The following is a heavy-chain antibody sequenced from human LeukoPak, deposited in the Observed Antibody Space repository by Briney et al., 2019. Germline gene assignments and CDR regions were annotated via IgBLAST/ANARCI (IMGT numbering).Heavy chain of an antibody. Sequence: GGSLRLSCAASGFTFSDYYMSWVRQAPGKGLEWVSAISGSGGSTYYADSVKGRFTISRDNSKNTLYLQMNSLRAEDTAVYYCAKGKQWLVPWFDYWGQGTLVTVSS. CDR3: AKGKQWLVPWFDY. CDR2: ISGSGGST. D-gene: IGHD6-19*01. V-gene: IGHV3-23*01. J-gene: IGHJ4*02. CDR1: GFTFSDYY.